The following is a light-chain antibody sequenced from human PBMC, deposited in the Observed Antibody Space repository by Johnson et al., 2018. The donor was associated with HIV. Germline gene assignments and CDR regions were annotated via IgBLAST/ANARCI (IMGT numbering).Light chain of an antibody. CDR1: SSNIGNAY. CDR3: GLWHISLSAGVV. CDR2: END. V-gene: IGLV1-51*02. Sequence: QSVLTQSPSVSAAPGQKVTISCSGRSSNIGNAYVSWYQQLPGTAPKLLIYENDKRPSGIPDRFSGSKSATSATLGITGLQPGDEADYYCGLWHISLSAGVVFGTGTKVTVL. J-gene: IGLJ1*01.